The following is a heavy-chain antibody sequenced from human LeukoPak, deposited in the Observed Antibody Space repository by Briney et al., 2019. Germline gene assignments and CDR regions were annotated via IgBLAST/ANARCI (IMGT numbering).Heavy chain of an antibody. J-gene: IGHJ5*02. CDR2: NYCNGET. CDR1: GFSLNTGGVG. V-gene: IGHV2-5*01. D-gene: IGHD3-3*01. Sequence: SGPTLVNPTQTLTLTCTFSGFSLNTGGVGVGWIRQPPGNALEWLALNYCNGETRYSPSLESRLAITKDTSNNQVVLIMTNMDPVDTATYYYAHISVDDFWGGYLPNWFDPWGQGTLVTVPS. CDR3: AHISVDDFWGGYLPNWFDP.